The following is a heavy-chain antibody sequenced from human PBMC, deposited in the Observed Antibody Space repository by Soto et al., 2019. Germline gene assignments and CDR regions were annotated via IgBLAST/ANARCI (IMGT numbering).Heavy chain of an antibody. V-gene: IGHV1-18*01. CDR2: ISASNGNT. CDR1: GYTFTSYG. CDR3: ARGVPRLRYFDWSYYMDV. D-gene: IGHD3-9*01. Sequence: QVQLVQSGAEVKKPGASVKVSCKASGYTFTSYGISWVRQAPGQGLEWMGWISASNGNTNYAQKLQGRVTMTTDTSTSTAYMELRSLRSDDTAVYYCARGVPRLRYFDWSYYMDVWGKGTTVTVSS. J-gene: IGHJ6*03.